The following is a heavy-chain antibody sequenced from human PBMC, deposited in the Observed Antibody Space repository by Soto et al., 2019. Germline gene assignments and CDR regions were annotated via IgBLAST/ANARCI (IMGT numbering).Heavy chain of an antibody. Sequence: GGSLRLSCAASGFTFSSYGMHWVRQAPGKGLEWVAVIWYDGSNKYYADSVKGRFTISRDNSKNTLYLQMNSLRAEDTAVYYCARDSICSGDSCYGRRYYYYYMDVWGKGTTVTVSS. CDR3: ARDSICSGDSCYGRRYYYYYMDV. D-gene: IGHD2-15*01. CDR2: IWYDGSNK. CDR1: GFTFSSYG. J-gene: IGHJ6*03. V-gene: IGHV3-33*01.